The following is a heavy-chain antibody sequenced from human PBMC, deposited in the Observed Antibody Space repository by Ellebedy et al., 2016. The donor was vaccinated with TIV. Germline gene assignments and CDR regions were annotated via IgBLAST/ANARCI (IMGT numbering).Heavy chain of an antibody. D-gene: IGHD4-17*01. J-gene: IGHJ4*02. Sequence: GESLKISCAASGFTFSSYGMHWVRQAPGKGLEWVAFIRYDGSNKYYADSVKGRFTISRDNSKNTLYLQMNSLRAEDTAVYYCAKDYGDYVDYWGQGTLVTVSS. CDR3: AKDYGDYVDY. V-gene: IGHV3-30*02. CDR1: GFTFSSYG. CDR2: IRYDGSNK.